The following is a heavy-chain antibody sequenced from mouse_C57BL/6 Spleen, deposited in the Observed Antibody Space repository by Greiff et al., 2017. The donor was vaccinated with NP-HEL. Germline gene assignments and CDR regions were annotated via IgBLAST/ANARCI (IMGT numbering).Heavy chain of an antibody. Sequence: VQLQQSGAELVRPGASVKLSCTASGFNIKDYYMHWVKQRPEQGLEWIGRIDPEDGDTEYAPKFQGKATMTADTSSNTAYLQLSSLTSEDTAVYYCTLIYYDYDDYFDYWGQGTTLTVSS. CDR3: TLIYYDYDDYFDY. D-gene: IGHD2-4*01. V-gene: IGHV14-1*01. J-gene: IGHJ2*01. CDR1: GFNIKDYY. CDR2: IDPEDGDT.